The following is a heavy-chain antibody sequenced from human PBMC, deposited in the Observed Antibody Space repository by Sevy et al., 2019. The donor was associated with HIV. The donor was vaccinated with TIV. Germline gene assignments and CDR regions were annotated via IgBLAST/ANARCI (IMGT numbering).Heavy chain of an antibody. D-gene: IGHD6-19*01. Sequence: SETLSLTCTVSGGSISDHYWNWIRQPPGKGLEWIGQIHYCGSANYNPSLKSRVTISLDTSNNRFSLKLSSVNAAYTAVYYCARDTSGYSSGWYPYYNYYGLDVWGQGTTVTVSS. CDR2: IHYCGSA. CDR3: ARDTSGYSSGWYPYYNYYGLDV. J-gene: IGHJ6*02. V-gene: IGHV4-59*11. CDR1: GGSISDHY.